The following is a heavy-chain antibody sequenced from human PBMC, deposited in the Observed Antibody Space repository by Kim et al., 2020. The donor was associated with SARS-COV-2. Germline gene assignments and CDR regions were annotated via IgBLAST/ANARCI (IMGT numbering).Heavy chain of an antibody. J-gene: IGHJ4*02. CDR3: ARGLYSSSSSSYYFDY. D-gene: IGHD6-13*01. Sequence: SETLSLTCAVSGGSISSGGYSWSWIRQPPGKGLEWIGYIYHSGSTYYNPSLKSRVTISVDRSKNQFSLKLSSVTAADTAVYYCARGLYSSSSSSYYFDYWGQGTLVTVSS. V-gene: IGHV4-30-2*01. CDR2: IYHSGST. CDR1: GGSISSGGYS.